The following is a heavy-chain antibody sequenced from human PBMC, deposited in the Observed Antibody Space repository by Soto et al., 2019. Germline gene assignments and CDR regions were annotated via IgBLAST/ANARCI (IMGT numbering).Heavy chain of an antibody. CDR3: ASRTSGWYFDY. J-gene: IGHJ4*02. D-gene: IGHD6-19*01. CDR1: GLTFCSYA. CDR2: ISGSGGST. Sequence: HGGSTKHSCTASGLTFCSYAMNWVRQDPGKGLEWVSVISGSGGSTYYADSVKGRFTISRDNSKNTLYLQMNSLRAEDTAVYYSASRTSGWYFDYWGQGTLVTVSS. V-gene: IGHV3-23*01.